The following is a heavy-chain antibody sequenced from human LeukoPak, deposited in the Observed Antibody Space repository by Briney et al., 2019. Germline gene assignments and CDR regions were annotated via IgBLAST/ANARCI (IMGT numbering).Heavy chain of an antibody. J-gene: IGHJ3*02. D-gene: IGHD2-2*01. Sequence: PGGSLRLSCAASGFTFSSYSMNWVRQAPGKGLEWVSSISGSGSYIYYADSVKGRFTISRDNAKNSLYLQMNSLRAEDTAVYYCARMWGQLLTNAFDIWGQGTMVAVSS. CDR2: ISGSGSYI. CDR3: ARMWGQLLTNAFDI. V-gene: IGHV3-21*01. CDR1: GFTFSSYS.